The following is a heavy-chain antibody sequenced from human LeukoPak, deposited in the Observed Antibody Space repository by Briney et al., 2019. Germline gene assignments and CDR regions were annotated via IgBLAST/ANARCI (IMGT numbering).Heavy chain of an antibody. Sequence: GGSLRLSCTASGFTFITYWMSWVRQAPGKGLEWVANIKQDGSEKYYVDSVKGRFTISRDNAKNSLYLQMNSLRVEDTAVYYCARCGRITTLGVAGRTGFDPWGQGTLVTVSS. CDR3: ARCGRITTLGVAGRTGFDP. J-gene: IGHJ5*02. CDR2: IKQDGSEK. CDR1: GFTFITYW. V-gene: IGHV3-7*01. D-gene: IGHD3-3*01.